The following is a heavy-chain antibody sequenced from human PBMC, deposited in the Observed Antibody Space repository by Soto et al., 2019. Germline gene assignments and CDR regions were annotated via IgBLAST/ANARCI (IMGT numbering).Heavy chain of an antibody. CDR3: AKDSDFWSGYPDY. CDR2: ISCNNGSI. V-gene: IGHV3-9*01. CDR1: GFTFSGYA. Sequence: SLRLSCAASGFTFSGYARYCVLRATAKGLEWVSGISCNNGSIGYADSVKGRFTISRDNAKNSLYLQMNSLSAEDTALYYCAKDSDFWSGYPDYWGQGTLVTVSS. J-gene: IGHJ4*02. D-gene: IGHD3-3*01.